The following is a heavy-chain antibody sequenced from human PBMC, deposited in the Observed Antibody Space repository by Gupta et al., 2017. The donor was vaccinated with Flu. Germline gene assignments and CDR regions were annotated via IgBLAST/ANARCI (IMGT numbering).Heavy chain of an antibody. CDR1: GDSLSNYW. V-gene: IGHV5-51*03. Sequence: EVQLVQSGTEVKKPGDSLKISCKASGDSLSNYWIGWLRQMAGKGLEWMGIIHPGDSDAQYRPSFQGQVIISADDSINTAYLQWRSLKASDTAMYYCVKRRYTNLGLKNWSDPWGQGTLVTVS. CDR2: IHPGDSDA. D-gene: IGHD2-8*01. J-gene: IGHJ5*02. CDR3: VKRRYTNLGLKNWSDP.